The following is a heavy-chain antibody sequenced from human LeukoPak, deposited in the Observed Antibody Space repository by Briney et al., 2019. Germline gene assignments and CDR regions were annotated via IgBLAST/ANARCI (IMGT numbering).Heavy chain of an antibody. CDR3: ARGYYYGSGSYYNRPYYYYYMDV. V-gene: IGHV1-18*01. CDR1: GYSFVLYG. D-gene: IGHD3-10*01. CDR2: ISTYNGNT. J-gene: IGHJ6*03. Sequence: ATMKVSCKASGYSFVLYGISWVRQAPGQGPEWMGWISTYNGNTKYAQKFQGRVTMTTDTSTSTAYMELRSLRSDDTAVYYCARGYYYGSGSYYNRPYYYYYMDVWGKGTTVTISS.